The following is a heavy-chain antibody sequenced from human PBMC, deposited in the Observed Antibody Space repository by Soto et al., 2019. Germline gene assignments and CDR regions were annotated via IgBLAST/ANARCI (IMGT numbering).Heavy chain of an antibody. CDR2: IKSKTDGGTT. CDR1: GFTFSNAW. V-gene: IGHV3-15*01. J-gene: IGHJ6*03. D-gene: IGHD3-9*01. CDR3: TTDGVLRDFDWSPYMYV. Sequence: AGSLRLSCAASGFTFSNAWMSWVLQAPGKGLEWVGRIKSKTDGGTTDYAAPVKGRFTISRDDSKNTLYLQMNSLKTEDTAVYYCTTDGVLRDFDWSPYMYVWGKGTTVTVSS.